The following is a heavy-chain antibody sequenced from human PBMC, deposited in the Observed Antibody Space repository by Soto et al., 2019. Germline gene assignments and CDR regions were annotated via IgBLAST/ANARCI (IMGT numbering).Heavy chain of an antibody. CDR2: ISAYNGNT. V-gene: IGHV1-18*01. J-gene: IGHJ6*02. Sequence: EASMKVSCKASGYTFTSYGISWVRQAPGQGLEWMGWISAYNGNTNYAQKLQGRVTMTTDTSTSTAYMELRSLRSDDTAVYYCARGRVAVAGSYYYYGMDVWGQGTTVTVSS. D-gene: IGHD6-19*01. CDR1: GYTFTSYG. CDR3: ARGRVAVAGSYYYYGMDV.